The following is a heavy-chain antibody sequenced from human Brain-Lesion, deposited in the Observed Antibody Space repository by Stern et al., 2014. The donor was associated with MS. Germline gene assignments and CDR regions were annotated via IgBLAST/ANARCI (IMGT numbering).Heavy chain of an antibody. V-gene: IGHV3-21*01. Sequence: EVQLVDSGGGLVKPGGSLRLSCAASGFNLSSYAMNWVRQAPGKGLEWVSSISSSSTYIYYADSGKGRFTISRDNAKNSLYLQMNSLRAEDTAVYYCASSIVVVPAAENKGFDPWGQGTLVTVSS. CDR3: ASSIVVVPAAENKGFDP. CDR2: ISSSSTYI. CDR1: GFNLSSYA. J-gene: IGHJ5*02. D-gene: IGHD2-2*01.